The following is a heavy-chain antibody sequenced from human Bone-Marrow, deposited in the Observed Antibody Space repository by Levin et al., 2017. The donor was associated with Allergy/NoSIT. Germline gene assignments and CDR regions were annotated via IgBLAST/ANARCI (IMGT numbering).Heavy chain of an antibody. Sequence: SETLSLTCTVSGGSISSGGYCWSWIRQHPGKGLEWIGYIYYSGSTYSNPSLKSRVTISVDTSKNQFSLKVSSVTAADTAVYYCARGSSWNYVRYYYMDVWGKGTTVTVSS. CDR3: ARGSSWNYVRYYYMDV. CDR1: GGSISSGGYC. D-gene: IGHD1-7*01. V-gene: IGHV4-31*03. CDR2: IYYSGST. J-gene: IGHJ6*03.